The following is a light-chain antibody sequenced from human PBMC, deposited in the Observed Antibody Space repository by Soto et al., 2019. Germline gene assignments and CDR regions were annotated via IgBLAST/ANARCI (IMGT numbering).Light chain of an antibody. CDR3: ASWDDSLDGYV. CDR2: SKN. V-gene: IGLV1-44*01. CDR1: ISNIGGNP. Sequence: QSALTQPSSSSGTPGQRVTISCSGSISNIGGNPVNWFQQLPGTAPKLLIYSKNQRPSGVPDRFSGSKSGTSASLAISGLQSDDEADYYCASWDDSLDGYVFGTGTKVTVL. J-gene: IGLJ1*01.